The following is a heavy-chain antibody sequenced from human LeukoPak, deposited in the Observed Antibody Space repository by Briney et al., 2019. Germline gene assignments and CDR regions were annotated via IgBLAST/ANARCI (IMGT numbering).Heavy chain of an antibody. CDR2: IYYSGST. CDR3: ARDRATYYDLWSGYYSGNDAFDI. CDR1: GGSISSYY. V-gene: IGHV4-59*01. J-gene: IGHJ3*02. Sequence: SETPSLTCTVSGGSISSYYWSWIRQPPGKGLEWIGYIYYSGSTNYNPSLKSRVTISVDTSKNQFSLKLSSVTAADTAVYYCARDRATYYDLWSGYYSGNDAFDIWGQGTMVTVSS. D-gene: IGHD3-3*01.